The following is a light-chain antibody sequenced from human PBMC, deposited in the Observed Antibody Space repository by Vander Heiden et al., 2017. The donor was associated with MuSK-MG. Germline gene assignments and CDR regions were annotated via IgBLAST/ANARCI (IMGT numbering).Light chain of an antibody. V-gene: IGLV3-1*01. CDR2: KDS. CDR1: QLGDKY. CDR3: HAGDSSTWV. Sequence: SYELTQPPSVSVSPGQTASITCSGDQLGDKYACWYQQKPGQSPVRVIYKDSKRPSGSPERFSGSNSANTATLTISGTEAVDEDDYYWHAGDSSTWVFGGGTKLTVL. J-gene: IGLJ3*02.